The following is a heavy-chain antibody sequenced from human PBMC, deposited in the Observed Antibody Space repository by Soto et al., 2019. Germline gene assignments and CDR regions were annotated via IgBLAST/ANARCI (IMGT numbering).Heavy chain of an antibody. D-gene: IGHD1-26*01. CDR2: ISSSGSTI. CDR1: GFTFSSYE. V-gene: IGHV3-48*03. Sequence: EVQLVESGGGLVQPGGSLRLSCAASGFTFSSYEMNWFRQAPGKGLEWVSYISSSGSTIYYADSVKGRFTISRDNAKNSLYLQMNSLRAEDTAVYYCARERLLGATIDYWGQGTLVTVSS. CDR3: ARERLLGATIDY. J-gene: IGHJ4*02.